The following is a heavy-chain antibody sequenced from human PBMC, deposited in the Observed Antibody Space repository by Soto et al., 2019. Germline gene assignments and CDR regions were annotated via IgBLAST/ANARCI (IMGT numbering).Heavy chain of an antibody. CDR3: ARADYYDRSGYLLPCGY. D-gene: IGHD3-22*01. CDR2: MNPNSGNT. J-gene: IGHJ4*02. CDR1: GYTFTSYD. Sequence: QVQLVQSGAEVKKPGASVKVSCKASGYTFTSYDINWVRQATGQGLEWMGWMNPNSGNTGYAQKFQGRVTMTRNTAISTAYMELSSLRSEDTAVYYCARADYYDRSGYLLPCGYWGQGTLVTVSS. V-gene: IGHV1-8*01.